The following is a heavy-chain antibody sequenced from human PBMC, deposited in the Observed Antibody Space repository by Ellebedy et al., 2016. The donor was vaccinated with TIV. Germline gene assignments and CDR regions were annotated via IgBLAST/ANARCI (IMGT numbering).Heavy chain of an antibody. CDR1: GYTFTNYW. CDR3: ARRRQGYTTVSDL. D-gene: IGHD4-17*01. CDR2: INPGDSAT. J-gene: IGHJ5*02. Sequence: GESLKISCQTSGYTFTNYWIGWVRQMPGKGLEWMGIINPGDSATSYSPSFHGQVTLSADKSIGTAYLQWSSLKASDTAIYVCARRRQGYTTVSDLWGQGTLVTVSS. V-gene: IGHV5-51*01.